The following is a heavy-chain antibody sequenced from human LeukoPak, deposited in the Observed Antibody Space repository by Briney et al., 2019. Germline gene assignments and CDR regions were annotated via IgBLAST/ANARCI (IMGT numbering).Heavy chain of an antibody. V-gene: IGHV4-39*01. CDR1: GGSISSSSYY. CDR2: IYYSGST. D-gene: IGHD3-10*01. Sequence: SETLPLTCTVSGGSISSSSYYWGWIRQPPGKGLEWIGSIYYSGSTYYNPSLKSRVTISVDTSKNQFSLKLSSVTAADTAVYYCARLGPVWVQGEDYWGQGTLVTVSS. J-gene: IGHJ4*02. CDR3: ARLGPVWVQGEDY.